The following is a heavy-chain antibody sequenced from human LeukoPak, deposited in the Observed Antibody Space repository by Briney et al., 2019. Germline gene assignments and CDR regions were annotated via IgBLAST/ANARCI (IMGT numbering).Heavy chain of an antibody. CDR2: INHSGST. V-gene: IGHV4-34*01. Sequence: SETLSLTCAVYGGSFSGYYWSWIRQPPGKGLEWIGEINHSGSTNYNPSLKGRVTISVDTSKNQFSLKLSSVTAADAAVYYCARGTRGYSYGNYYYYMDVWGKGTTVTVSS. CDR1: GGSFSGYY. D-gene: IGHD5-18*01. CDR3: ARGTRGYSYGNYYYYMDV. J-gene: IGHJ6*03.